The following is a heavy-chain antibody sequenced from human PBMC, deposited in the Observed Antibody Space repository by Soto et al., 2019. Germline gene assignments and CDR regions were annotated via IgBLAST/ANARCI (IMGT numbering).Heavy chain of an antibody. CDR3: ARGCTGYRGSWYGY. J-gene: IGHJ4*02. D-gene: IGHD6-13*01. Sequence: QVQLQESGPGLVKPSETLSLTCTVSGGSISSYYWSWIRQPPGKGLEWIGYIYYSGSTNYNPSLNSRVAMSLDTTKNLFSLKLSAVTAADTGVYDCARGCTGYRGSWYGYWGQGTLVTVSS. CDR2: IYYSGST. V-gene: IGHV4-59*01. CDR1: GGSISSYY.